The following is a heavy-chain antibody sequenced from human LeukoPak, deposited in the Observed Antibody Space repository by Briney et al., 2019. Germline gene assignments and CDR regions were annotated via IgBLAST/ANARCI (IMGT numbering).Heavy chain of an antibody. D-gene: IGHD3-10*01. Sequence: GGSLRLSCVASGVSVSNNFISWVRQAPGKGLVWVSYINIDERITGYADSVKGRFTISRDNAKNTLYLQMNSLRAEDTAIYYCFREGGDWGQGTLVTVSS. CDR1: GVSVSNNF. CDR2: INIDERIT. CDR3: FREGGD. J-gene: IGHJ4*02. V-gene: IGHV3-74*01.